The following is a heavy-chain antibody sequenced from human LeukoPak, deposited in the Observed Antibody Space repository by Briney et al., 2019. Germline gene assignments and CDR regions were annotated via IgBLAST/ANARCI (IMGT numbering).Heavy chain of an antibody. D-gene: IGHD6-13*01. CDR3: ARHGGGGSTWYGLFDD. CDR2: IYYSGST. V-gene: IGHV4-39*01. Sequence: SETLSLTCTVSGGSISSSSHYWGWIRQPPGKGLEWIGNIYYSGSTFYNPSLKSRVTISVDTSKNQSSLKLSSVTAADTAVYYCARHGGGGSTWYGLFDDWGQGTLITVSS. J-gene: IGHJ4*02. CDR1: GGSISSSSHY.